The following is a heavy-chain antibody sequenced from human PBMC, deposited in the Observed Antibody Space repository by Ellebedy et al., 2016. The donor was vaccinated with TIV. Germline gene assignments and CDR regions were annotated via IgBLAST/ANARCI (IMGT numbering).Heavy chain of an antibody. CDR2: IYHSGST. Sequence: SETLSLTCTVSGGSISSSSYYWGWIRQPPGKGLEWIGEIYHSGSTYYNPSLKSRVTISVDTSKNQFSLKLSSVTAADTAVYYCARVRKDIVVVPAAMPFDYWGQGTLVTVSS. V-gene: IGHV4-39*07. CDR1: GGSISSSSYY. J-gene: IGHJ4*02. D-gene: IGHD2-2*01. CDR3: ARVRKDIVVVPAAMPFDY.